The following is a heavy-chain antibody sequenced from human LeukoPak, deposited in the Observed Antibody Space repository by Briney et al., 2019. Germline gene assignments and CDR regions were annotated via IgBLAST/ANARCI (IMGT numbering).Heavy chain of an antibody. D-gene: IGHD3-10*01. V-gene: IGHV1-2*02. J-gene: IGHJ6*03. Sequence: ASVKVSCKASGYTFTGYYMHWVRQAPGQGLEWMGWINPNSGGTNYAQKFQGRVTMTRDTSISTAYMELSRLRSDDTAVYYCATFFYGSGSYYNVYYYYMDVWGKGTTVTISS. CDR2: INPNSGGT. CDR1: GYTFTGYY. CDR3: ATFFYGSGSYYNVYYYYMDV.